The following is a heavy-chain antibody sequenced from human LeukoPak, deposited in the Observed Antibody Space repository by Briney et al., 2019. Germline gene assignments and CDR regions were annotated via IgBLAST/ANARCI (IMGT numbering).Heavy chain of an antibody. CDR2: INHSGST. V-gene: IGHV4-34*01. J-gene: IGHJ5*02. CDR3: ARHGPLLLWFGGFPLSPKLNNWFDP. CDR1: GGSFSGYY. D-gene: IGHD3-10*01. Sequence: SETLSLTCAVYGGSFSGYYWSWIRQPPGKGLEWIGEINHSGSTNYNPSLKSRVTISVDTSKNQFSLKLSSVTAADTAVYYCARHGPLLLWFGGFPLSPKLNNWFDPWGQGTLVTVSS.